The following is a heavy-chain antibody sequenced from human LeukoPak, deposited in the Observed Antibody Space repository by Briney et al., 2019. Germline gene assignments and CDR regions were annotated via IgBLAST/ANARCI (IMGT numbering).Heavy chain of an antibody. CDR1: GFTFSSFS. CDR2: ISSSSSYI. CDR3: ARDPGRSGGSCYSDY. D-gene: IGHD2-15*01. V-gene: IGHV3-21*01. J-gene: IGHJ4*02. Sequence: GGSLRLSCAASGFTFSSFSMTWVRQAPGKGLEWFSYISSSSSYIYYADSVKGRFTISRDNAQNSLYLQMNSLRAEDTAVYYCARDPGRSGGSCYSDYWGQGTLVTVS.